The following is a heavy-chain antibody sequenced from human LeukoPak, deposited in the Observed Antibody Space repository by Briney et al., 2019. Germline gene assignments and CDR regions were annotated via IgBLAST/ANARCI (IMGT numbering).Heavy chain of an antibody. CDR3: AKTSWIQGDAFDI. V-gene: IGHV3-9*01. J-gene: IGHJ3*02. CDR1: GFTFDDYA. D-gene: IGHD5-18*01. CDR2: ISWNSGSI. Sequence: GGSLRLSCAASGFTFDDYAVHWVRQAPGKGLEWVSGISWNSGSIGCADSVKGRFTISRDNAKNSLYLQMNSLRAEDTALYYCAKTSWIQGDAFDIWGQGTMVTVSS.